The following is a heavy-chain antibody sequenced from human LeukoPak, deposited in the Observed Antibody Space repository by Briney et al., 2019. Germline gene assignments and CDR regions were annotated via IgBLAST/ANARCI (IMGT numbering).Heavy chain of an antibody. CDR3: ARDHGYSYGHPFDY. Sequence: PGGSLRLSCAASGFTFDDYAMHWVRQAPGKGLEWVSGISWNSGSIGYADSVKGRFTISRDNSKNTLYLQMNSLRAEDTAVYYCARDHGYSYGHPFDYWGQGTLVTVSS. CDR1: GFTFDDYA. V-gene: IGHV3-9*01. D-gene: IGHD5-18*01. CDR2: ISWNSGSI. J-gene: IGHJ4*02.